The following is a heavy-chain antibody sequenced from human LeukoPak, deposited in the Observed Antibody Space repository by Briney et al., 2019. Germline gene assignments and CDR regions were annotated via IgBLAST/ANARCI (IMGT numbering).Heavy chain of an antibody. CDR2: MNPNSGNT. J-gene: IGHJ4*02. Sequence: ASVKVSCKASGYTFTSYGISWVRQAPGQGLEWMGWMNPNSGNTGYAQKFQGRVTMTRNTSISTAYMQLSSLRSEDTAIYYCARVAGNEWYYFDLWGQGTLVTVSS. D-gene: IGHD3-3*01. V-gene: IGHV1-8*02. CDR3: ARVAGNEWYYFDL. CDR1: GYTFTSYG.